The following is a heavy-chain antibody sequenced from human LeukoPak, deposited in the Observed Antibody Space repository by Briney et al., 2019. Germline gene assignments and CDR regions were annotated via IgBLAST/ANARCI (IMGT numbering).Heavy chain of an antibody. Sequence: GESLKISCKVSGYRFNTYWIGWVRQMPGKGLEWMGIINPGNSDTKYSPSLGGQVTISVDKSITTAYLQWSSLKASDTAMYYCASSSGWYGGFDYWGQGTRVTVSS. D-gene: IGHD6-19*01. CDR2: INPGNSDT. J-gene: IGHJ4*02. V-gene: IGHV5-51*01. CDR3: ASSSGWYGGFDY. CDR1: GYRFNTYW.